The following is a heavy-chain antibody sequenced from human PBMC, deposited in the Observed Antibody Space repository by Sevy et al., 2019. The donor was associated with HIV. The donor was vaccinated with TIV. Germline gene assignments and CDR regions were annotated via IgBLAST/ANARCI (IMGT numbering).Heavy chain of an antibody. Sequence: ASVKVSCKASGSTFSRYVISWVRQAPGQRLEWMGGISPIFGPANYAQKFQGRVAITADESTSTAYMELTSLRSEDTAVYYCVTGITGTTRPYFDYWGQGALVTVSS. CDR2: ISPIFGPA. J-gene: IGHJ4*02. V-gene: IGHV1-69*13. CDR1: GSTFSRYV. D-gene: IGHD1-7*01. CDR3: VTGITGTTRPYFDY.